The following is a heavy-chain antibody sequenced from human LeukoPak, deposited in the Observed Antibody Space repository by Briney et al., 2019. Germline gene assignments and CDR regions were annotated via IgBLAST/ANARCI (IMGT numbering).Heavy chain of an antibody. J-gene: IGHJ4*02. Sequence: GASVKVSCKASGYTFTTYGVGWVRQAPGQGLEWMGWISAYTGDTSYAQKLQGRVTMTTDTSTSTAYMELRSLRSDDTAVYYCARTPRYDFWSGYLLDYWGQGTLVTVSS. D-gene: IGHD3-3*01. V-gene: IGHV1-18*01. CDR2: ISAYTGDT. CDR1: GYTFTTYG. CDR3: ARTPRYDFWSGYLLDY.